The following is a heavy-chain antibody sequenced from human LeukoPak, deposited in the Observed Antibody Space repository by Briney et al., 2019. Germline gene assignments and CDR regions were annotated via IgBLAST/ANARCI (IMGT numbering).Heavy chain of an antibody. CDR2: IFGDGETT. J-gene: IGHJ4*02. D-gene: IGHD6-19*01. Sequence: GGSLRLSCTVSGFSVSTSGMSWVRQAQGKGLQTISAIFGDGETTYYADSVKGRFTISRDNSKNTLYLQMNSLRVEDTALYYCAQGFGSGWYPHWGQGSLFSVSS. V-gene: IGHV3-23*01. CDR3: AQGFGSGWYPH. CDR1: GFSVSTSG.